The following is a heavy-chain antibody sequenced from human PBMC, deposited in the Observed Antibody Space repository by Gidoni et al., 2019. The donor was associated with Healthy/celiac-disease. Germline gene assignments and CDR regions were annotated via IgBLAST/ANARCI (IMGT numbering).Heavy chain of an antibody. D-gene: IGHD2-21*01. V-gene: IGHV4-61*01. J-gene: IGHJ4*02. CDR1: GSAVRSGSYY. CDR3: AREGADYYFDS. CDR2: IYYSGST. Sequence: QVQLQESGPGLVKPSETLSLTCTVSGSAVRSGSYYWSWIRQPPGKGLEWIGYIYYSGSTNYHPSLKSRVTISVDTSKNQFSLKLSSVTAADTAVYYCAREGADYYFDSWGQGTLVTVSS.